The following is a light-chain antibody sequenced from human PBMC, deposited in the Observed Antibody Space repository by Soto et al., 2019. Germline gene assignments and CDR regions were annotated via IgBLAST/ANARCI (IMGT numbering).Light chain of an antibody. CDR1: QSIRNY. Sequence: DIQMTQFPSSLSASVRDRVTITCRASQSIRNYLNWSQQKPGKAPKLLIYAASSLQSGVPSRFSGRGSGTDFTLTISSLQPEDFATYYCQQSYSTPRITFGQGTRLESK. J-gene: IGKJ5*01. CDR3: QQSYSTPRIT. CDR2: AAS. V-gene: IGKV1-39*01.